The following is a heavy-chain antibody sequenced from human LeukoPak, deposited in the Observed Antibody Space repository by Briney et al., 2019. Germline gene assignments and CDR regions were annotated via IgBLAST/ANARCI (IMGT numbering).Heavy chain of an antibody. V-gene: IGHV4-39*01. Sequence: WVRQPPGKGLEWIGSIYYSGSTYYNPSLKSRVTISVDTSKNQFSLKLSSVTAADTAVYYCARMATGTTFDYWGQGTLVTVSS. CDR2: IYYSGST. D-gene: IGHD1-1*01. J-gene: IGHJ4*02. CDR3: ARMATGTTFDY.